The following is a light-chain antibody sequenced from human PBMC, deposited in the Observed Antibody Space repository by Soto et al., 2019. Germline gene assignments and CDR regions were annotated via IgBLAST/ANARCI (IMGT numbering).Light chain of an antibody. CDR2: EVT. Sequence: QAVVTQPVSVSGSPGQSITISCTGTGSDVGAYNYVSWYQHRPGKAPQLMISEVTKRPSGVSDRFSGSKSGNTASLTISGLQAEDEADYYCSSYTTTTTQVFGGGTKLTVL. J-gene: IGLJ2*01. V-gene: IGLV2-14*01. CDR1: GSDVGAYNY. CDR3: SSYTTTTTQV.